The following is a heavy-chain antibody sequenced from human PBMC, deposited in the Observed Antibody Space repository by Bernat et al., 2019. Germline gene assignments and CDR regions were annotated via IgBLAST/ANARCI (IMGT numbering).Heavy chain of an antibody. CDR2: IKSKTDGGTT. Sequence: EVQLVESGGGLVKPGGSLRLSCAASGFTFSNAWMSWVRQAPGKGLEWVGRIKSKTDGGTTDSASPVKGRFTISREDSKSTLYLQMNSLKTEDTAVYYCTTDLADYIWGSYRYLGWFDPWGQGTLVTVSS. CDR1: GFTFSNAW. V-gene: IGHV3-15*01. CDR3: TTDLADYIWGSYRYLGWFDP. D-gene: IGHD3-16*02. J-gene: IGHJ5*02.